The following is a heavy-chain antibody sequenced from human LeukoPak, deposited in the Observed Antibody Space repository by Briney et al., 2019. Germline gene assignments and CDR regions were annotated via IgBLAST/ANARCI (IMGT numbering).Heavy chain of an antibody. Sequence: GGSLRLSCAASGFTFSTYTMNWVRQAPGKGLEWVSGISGSGGSTYYADSVKGRFTISRDNSKNTLFLQMNSLTAEDTAVYYCAKRHGSGSYYAYFFDYWGQGTLVTVSS. CDR3: AKRHGSGSYYAYFFDY. D-gene: IGHD3-10*01. CDR1: GFTFSTYT. CDR2: ISGSGGST. V-gene: IGHV3-23*01. J-gene: IGHJ4*02.